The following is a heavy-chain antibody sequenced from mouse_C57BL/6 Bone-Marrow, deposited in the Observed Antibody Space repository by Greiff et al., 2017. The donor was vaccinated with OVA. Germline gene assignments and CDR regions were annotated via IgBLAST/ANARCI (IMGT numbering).Heavy chain of an antibody. CDR1: GFTFTDYY. CDR2: IRNKANGYTT. D-gene: IGHD1-1*01. CDR3: ARGRYYGSYWYFDV. Sequence: EVQLMESGGGLVQPGGSLSLSCAASGFTFTDYYMSWVRQPPGKALEWLGFIRNKANGYTTEYSASVKGRFTISRDNSQSILYLQMNALRAEDSATYYCARGRYYGSYWYFDVWGTGTTVTVSS. V-gene: IGHV7-3*01. J-gene: IGHJ1*03.